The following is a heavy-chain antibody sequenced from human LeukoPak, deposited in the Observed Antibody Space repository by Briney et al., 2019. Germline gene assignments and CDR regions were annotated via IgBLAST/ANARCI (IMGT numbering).Heavy chain of an antibody. Sequence: SETLSLTCTVSGGSISSGSYYWSWIRQPAGKGLEWIGRIYTSGSTNYNPSLKSRVTISVDTSKNQFSLKLSSVTAADTAVYYCARVANDYSNYYFDYWGQGTLVTVSP. CDR1: GGSISSGSYY. D-gene: IGHD4-11*01. CDR2: IYTSGST. J-gene: IGHJ4*02. CDR3: ARVANDYSNYYFDY. V-gene: IGHV4-61*02.